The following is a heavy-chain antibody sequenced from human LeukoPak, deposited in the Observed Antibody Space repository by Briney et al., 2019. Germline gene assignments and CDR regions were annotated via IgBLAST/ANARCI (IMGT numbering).Heavy chain of an antibody. Sequence: GSLRLSCAASGFTFSSYAMSWIRQPPGKGLEWIGEINHSGSTNYNPSLKSRVTISVDTSKNQFSLKLSSVTAADTAVYYCARDYIAPNGEYFQHWGQGTLVTVSS. V-gene: IGHV4-34*01. CDR1: GFTFSSYA. J-gene: IGHJ1*01. CDR2: INHSGST. D-gene: IGHD5-12*01. CDR3: ARDYIAPNGEYFQH.